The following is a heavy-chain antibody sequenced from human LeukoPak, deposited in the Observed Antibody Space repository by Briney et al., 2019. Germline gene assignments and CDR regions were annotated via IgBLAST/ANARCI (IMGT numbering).Heavy chain of an antibody. CDR3: ARDDSSGYDSQKFDY. CDR1: DGSITNYD. D-gene: IGHD3-22*01. Sequence: SETLSLTCTVSDGSITNYDWSWVRQPPGKGLEFIGHVHYSGTANYNPSLRSRVTISIDTSKKHFFLKLKSVTAADTAVYYCARDDSSGYDSQKFDYWGQGTLVTVSS. V-gene: IGHV4-59*01. CDR2: VHYSGTA. J-gene: IGHJ4*02.